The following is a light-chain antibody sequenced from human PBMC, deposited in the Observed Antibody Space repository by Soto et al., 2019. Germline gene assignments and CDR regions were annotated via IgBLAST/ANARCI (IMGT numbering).Light chain of an antibody. Sequence: DIQMTQSPSSLSASIRDRVIITCQASQDISKSLNWYQQKPGTAPKLLIRDASTLEPGVPSRFSGSGSGTDFTFTISSLQPEDIATYYCQQYDNLPFSFGPGTKVEIK. CDR3: QQYDNLPFS. CDR2: DAS. CDR1: QDISKS. V-gene: IGKV1-33*01. J-gene: IGKJ3*01.